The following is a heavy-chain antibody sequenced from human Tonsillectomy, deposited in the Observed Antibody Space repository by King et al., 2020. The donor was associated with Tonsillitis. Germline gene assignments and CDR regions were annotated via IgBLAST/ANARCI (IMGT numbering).Heavy chain of an antibody. V-gene: IGHV4-34*01. CDR1: GGSFSGYY. D-gene: IGHD3-22*01. CDR2: INHSGST. CDR3: ARGPPRGVVVIFDY. Sequence: VQLQQWGAGLLKPSETLSLTCAVYGGSFSGYYWNWIRQPPGKGLEWIGEINHSGSTNYNPSLKSRVTISVDTSKNRFSLKLSSVTAADTAVYYCARGPPRGVVVIFDYWGQGTLVTVSS. J-gene: IGHJ4*02.